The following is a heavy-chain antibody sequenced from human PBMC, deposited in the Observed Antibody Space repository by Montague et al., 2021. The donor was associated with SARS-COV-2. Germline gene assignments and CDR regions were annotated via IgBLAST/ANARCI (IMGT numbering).Heavy chain of an antibody. Sequence: SLRLSCAASGFIFSDYYMTWIRQAPGKGLEWVSHISGSGSKTYYAESVEGRFTISRDTANNSVYLQMKFLGAEDTAVYYRARDQGGYGTFDIWGQGTMVTVSS. CDR1: GFIFSDYY. D-gene: IGHD5-12*01. CDR3: ARDQGGYGTFDI. V-gene: IGHV3-11*01. CDR2: ISGSGSKT. J-gene: IGHJ3*02.